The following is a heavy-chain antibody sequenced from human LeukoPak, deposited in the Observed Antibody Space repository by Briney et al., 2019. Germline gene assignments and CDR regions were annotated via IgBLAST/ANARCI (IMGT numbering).Heavy chain of an antibody. Sequence: GASVKVSCKASGYTFTSYGISWVRQAPGQGLEWMGWISAYNGNTNYAQKLQGRVTMTTDTSTSTAYMELRSLRSDDTAMYYCARGGSYLHYYYYYMDVWGKGTTVTISS. CDR1: GYTFTSYG. CDR2: ISAYNGNT. V-gene: IGHV1-18*01. D-gene: IGHD3-16*02. CDR3: ARGGSYLHYYYYYMDV. J-gene: IGHJ6*03.